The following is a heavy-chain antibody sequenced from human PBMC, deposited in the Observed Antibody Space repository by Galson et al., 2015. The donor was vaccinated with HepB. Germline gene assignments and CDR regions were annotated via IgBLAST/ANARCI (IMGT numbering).Heavy chain of an antibody. Sequence: SLRLSCAASGFSFSNYWMNWVRQAPGKGLEWVANIKKDGREKYYVDSVKGRFTISRDNAKNSLYLQMNSLRAEDTAIYYCASGLAGPFDPWGQGTLVTVSS. CDR2: IKKDGREK. V-gene: IGHV3-7*03. J-gene: IGHJ5*02. CDR1: GFSFSNYW. CDR3: ASGLAGPFDP.